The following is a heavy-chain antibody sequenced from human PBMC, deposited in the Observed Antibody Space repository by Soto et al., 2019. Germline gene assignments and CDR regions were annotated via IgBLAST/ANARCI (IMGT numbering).Heavy chain of an antibody. J-gene: IGHJ5*02. V-gene: IGHV3-7*01. D-gene: IGHD3-3*01. CDR3: VRDVRGLESPFNWLAP. CDR1: GFLFTNYF. Sequence: GGSLRLSCAASGFLFTNYFMSWVRQAPGKGLEWGANIKQDGSAEYYLDSVKGRFAISRDNTKNSLFLQMNSLRAEDTAVYYCVRDVRGLESPFNWLAPWGQGTLVTVSS. CDR2: IKQDGSAE.